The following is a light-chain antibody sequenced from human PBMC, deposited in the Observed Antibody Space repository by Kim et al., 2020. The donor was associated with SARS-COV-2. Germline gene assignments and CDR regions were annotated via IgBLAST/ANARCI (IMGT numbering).Light chain of an antibody. CDR2: SND. Sequence: GQRVTISCSGSSPNIGSNAVSWYQQLPGPAPNPVVYSNDQRPSGVPDRFSGSRSGTSASLAISGLQSEDEADYYCAAWDDSLYGRRFGGGTKVTVL. V-gene: IGLV1-44*01. CDR1: SPNIGSNA. J-gene: IGLJ6*01. CDR3: AAWDDSLYGRR.